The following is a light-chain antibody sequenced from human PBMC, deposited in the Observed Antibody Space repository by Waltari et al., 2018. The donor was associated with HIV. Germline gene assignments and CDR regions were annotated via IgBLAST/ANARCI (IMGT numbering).Light chain of an antibody. V-gene: IGLV3-21*02. J-gene: IGLJ7*01. CDR1: NPEGLS. CDR3: QVWDTDKGHPV. Sequence: HVPTQTPSVSVAPGQTASISCGGDNPEGLSVHWYQQRPGQAPVLVIYRDNDRPSGIPERFSGCNSGKTATLSITRVEAGDEADYYCQVWDTDKGHPVFGGGTHLTVV. CDR2: RDN.